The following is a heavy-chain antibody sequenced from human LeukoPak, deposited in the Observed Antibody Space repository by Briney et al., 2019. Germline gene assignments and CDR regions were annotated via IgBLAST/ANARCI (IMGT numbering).Heavy chain of an antibody. CDR3: ARDGGGLIFPTDS. Sequence: PGGSLRLSCAASGFTFRNFWMSWVRQAPGKGLEWAADIKEDASKIYYLDSVKGRFTISRDNAKNSLYLQMNSLRAEDTAVYYYARDGGGLIFPTDSRGQGTLVTVSS. D-gene: IGHD2-15*01. V-gene: IGHV3-7*01. CDR1: GFTFRNFW. CDR2: IKEDASKI. J-gene: IGHJ4*02.